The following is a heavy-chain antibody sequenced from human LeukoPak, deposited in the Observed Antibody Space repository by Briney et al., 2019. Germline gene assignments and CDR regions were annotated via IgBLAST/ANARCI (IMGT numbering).Heavy chain of an antibody. CDR3: ARGTTGYPVFHN. J-gene: IGHJ4*02. CDR1: GVSISSGGFS. D-gene: IGHD3-9*01. V-gene: IGHV4-30-4*07. CDR2: VYYTGNT. Sequence: PSETLSLTGAVSGVSISSGGFSWNWIRRSPGKGLEWIGYVYYTGNTYYNPSLKSRFTISVDTSTNQFFLKLTSVTAADTAVYYCARGTTGYPVFHNWGQGTLVTVSS.